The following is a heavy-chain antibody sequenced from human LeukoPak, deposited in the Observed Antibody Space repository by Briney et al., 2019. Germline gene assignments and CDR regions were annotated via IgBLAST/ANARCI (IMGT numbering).Heavy chain of an antibody. CDR1: GVSSSSSF. D-gene: IGHD2-21*01. J-gene: IGHJ4*02. V-gene: IGHV4-59*08. Sequence: SETLSLTCTVSGVSSSSSFWSWIRQPPGKGLEWIGYIFYTGDSNHNPSFKSRVSISLDTSKDQISLKLSSVTAADTAVYYCARHRFASPLDSWGQGTLVTVSS. CDR2: IFYTGDS. CDR3: ARHRFASPLDS.